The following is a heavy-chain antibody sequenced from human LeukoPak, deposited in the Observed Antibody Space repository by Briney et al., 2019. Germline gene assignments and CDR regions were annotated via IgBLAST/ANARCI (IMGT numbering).Heavy chain of an antibody. CDR1: GFTFSSYW. CDR3: ARDDCSSSSCYHNWFDP. D-gene: IGHD2-2*01. CDR2: IKQDGSEK. V-gene: IGHV3-7*01. Sequence: GGSLRLSCTASGFTFSSYWMSWVRQAPGKGLEWVANIKQDGSEKYYVDSVKGRFTISRDNAKNSLYLQMNSLRAEDTAVYYCARDDCSSSSCYHNWFDPWGEGTLVTVSS. J-gene: IGHJ5*02.